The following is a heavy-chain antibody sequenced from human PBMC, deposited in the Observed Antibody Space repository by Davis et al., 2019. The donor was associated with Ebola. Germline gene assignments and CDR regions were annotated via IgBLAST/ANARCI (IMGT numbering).Heavy chain of an antibody. CDR3: ARGYDY. CDR2: ISAYNGNT. Sequence: AASVKVSCKASGYTFNLYGITWVRQAPGQGLEWMGWISAYNGNTNYAQRFQDRVTMTRDTFTSTVYMELSSLRSEDTAVYYCARGYDYWGQGTLVIVSS. J-gene: IGHJ4*02. V-gene: IGHV1-18*01. CDR1: GYTFNLYG.